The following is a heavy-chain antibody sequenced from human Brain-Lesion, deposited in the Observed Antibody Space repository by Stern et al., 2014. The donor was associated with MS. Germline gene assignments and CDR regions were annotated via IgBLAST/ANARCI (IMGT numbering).Heavy chain of an antibody. CDR1: GFSLRTDGVG. J-gene: IGHJ4*02. CDR3: AHRRPHYASWDNGDFDY. V-gene: IGHV2-5*02. CDR2: IYWDNDK. D-gene: IGHD3-3*01. Sequence: QITLKESGPALVTHTQTLTLTCTFSGFSLRTDGVGVGWVRQPPGQALESLALIYWDNDKRYSPSLRSRLTITKDTSRNQVVLTMTNMDPVDTATYYCAHRRPHYASWDNGDFDYWGQGALVTVSS.